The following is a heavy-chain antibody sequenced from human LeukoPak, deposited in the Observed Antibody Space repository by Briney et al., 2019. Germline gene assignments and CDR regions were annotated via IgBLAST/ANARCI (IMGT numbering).Heavy chain of an antibody. CDR2: IGGRGGST. CDR1: GFTFSSFT. J-gene: IGHJ5*02. D-gene: IGHD3-3*01. V-gene: IGHV3-23*01. Sequence: PGGSLRLSCAASGFTFSSFTMTWVRQAPGKGLEWVSAIGGRGGSTYYADSLEGRFTISRDNSKNTLYLQMNSLRAEDTAVYYCAKSGEFFGVVINQEPDWFDPWGQGTLVTVSS. CDR3: AKSGEFFGVVINQEPDWFDP.